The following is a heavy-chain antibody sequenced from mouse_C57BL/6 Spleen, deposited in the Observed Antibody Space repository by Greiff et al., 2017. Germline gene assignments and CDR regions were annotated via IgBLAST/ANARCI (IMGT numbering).Heavy chain of an antibody. J-gene: IGHJ2*01. CDR1: GFTFSSYA. V-gene: IGHV5-9-1*02. Sequence: EVKLMESGEGLVKPGGSLKLSCAASGFTFSSYAMSWVRQTPEKRLEWVAYISSGGDYIYYADTVKGRFTISRDNARNTLYLQMSSLKSEDTAMYYCTRGGSSGYVGYFDYWGQGTTLTVSS. D-gene: IGHD3-2*02. CDR3: TRGGSSGYVGYFDY. CDR2: ISSGGDYI.